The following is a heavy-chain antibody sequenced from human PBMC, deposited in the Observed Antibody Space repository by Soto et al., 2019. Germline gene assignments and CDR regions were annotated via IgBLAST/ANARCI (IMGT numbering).Heavy chain of an antibody. CDR1: GDSVSSTSTA. D-gene: IGHD6-19*01. Sequence: SQTLSLTCAITGDSVSSTSTAWSWIRQSPSRGLEWLGRTYYRSNWYTDYAVSVKSRITISPDTSKNQFSLQLNSVTPEDTAVYYCARGSYYSGWVWGQGTLVTVSS. V-gene: IGHV6-1*01. J-gene: IGHJ4*02. CDR2: TYYRSNWYT. CDR3: ARGSYYSGWV.